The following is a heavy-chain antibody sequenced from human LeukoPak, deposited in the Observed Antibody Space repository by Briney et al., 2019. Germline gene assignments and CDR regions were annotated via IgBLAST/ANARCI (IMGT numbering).Heavy chain of an antibody. Sequence: GGSLRLSCAASGFTFSSYAMSWVRQAPGKGLEWVSAISGSGGSTYYADSVKGRFTISRDNSKNTLYLQMNSLRAEDTAVYYCAKPGHVDYDYVWGPYYYYYYYMDVWGKGTTVTVPS. CDR3: AKPGHVDYDYVWGPYYYYYYYMDV. V-gene: IGHV3-23*01. J-gene: IGHJ6*03. CDR1: GFTFSSYA. D-gene: IGHD3-16*01. CDR2: ISGSGGST.